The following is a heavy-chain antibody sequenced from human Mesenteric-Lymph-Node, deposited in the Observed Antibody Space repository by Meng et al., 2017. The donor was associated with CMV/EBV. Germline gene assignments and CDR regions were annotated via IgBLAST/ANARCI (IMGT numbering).Heavy chain of an antibody. CDR2: FDPEDGET. D-gene: IGHD2-15*01. CDR1: GYTLTELS. CDR3: AIYCSGGSCHNFDY. V-gene: IGHV1-24*01. J-gene: IGHJ4*02. Sequence: ASVKVSCKVSGYTLTELSMHWVRQAPGKGLEWMGGFDPEDGETIYAQKFQGRVTMTEDTSTDTAYMELSSLRSEDTAVYYCAIYCSGGSCHNFDYWGQGTLVTVSS.